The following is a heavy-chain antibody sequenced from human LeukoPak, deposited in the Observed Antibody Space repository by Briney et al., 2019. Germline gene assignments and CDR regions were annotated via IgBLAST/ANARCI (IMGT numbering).Heavy chain of an antibody. CDR2: IRYDGGNK. J-gene: IGHJ4*02. CDR3: AKDQSPGHYYDSSGYFDY. Sequence: GGSLRLSCAASGFPFSSYGMHWVRQAPGKGLEGVAFIRYDGGNKYYADSVKGRFTISRDNSKNTLYLQMNNLRPEDTAVYNCAKDQSPGHYYDSSGYFDYWGQGTLVTVSS. V-gene: IGHV3-30*02. D-gene: IGHD3-22*01. CDR1: GFPFSSYG.